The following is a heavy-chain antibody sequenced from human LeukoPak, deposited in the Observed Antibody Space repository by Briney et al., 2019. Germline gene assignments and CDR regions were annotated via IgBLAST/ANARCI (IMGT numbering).Heavy chain of an antibody. V-gene: IGHV3-74*01. CDR1: GFTFSSYW. CDR3: ASSYRLENDY. D-gene: IGHD1-1*01. CDR2: INSDGSST. Sequence: GGSLRLSCAASGFTFSSYWMHWVRKAPGKRLVWVSRINSDGSSTTYADSVKGRFTISRDNAKNTLYLQMNSLRAEDTAVYYCASSYRLENDYWGQGTLVTVSS. J-gene: IGHJ4*02.